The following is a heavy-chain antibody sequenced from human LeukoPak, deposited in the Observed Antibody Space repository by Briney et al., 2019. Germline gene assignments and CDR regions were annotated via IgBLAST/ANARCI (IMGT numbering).Heavy chain of an antibody. Sequence: GRSLRLSCAASGFTFSSYGMHWVRQAPGKGLEWGAVISYDGSNKYYADSVKGRFTISRDNSKNTLYLQMNSLRAEDTAVYYCARDPSGSYDYWGQGTLVTVSS. CDR2: ISYDGSNK. CDR3: ARDPSGSYDY. J-gene: IGHJ4*02. D-gene: IGHD1-26*01. CDR1: GFTFSSYG. V-gene: IGHV3-30*03.